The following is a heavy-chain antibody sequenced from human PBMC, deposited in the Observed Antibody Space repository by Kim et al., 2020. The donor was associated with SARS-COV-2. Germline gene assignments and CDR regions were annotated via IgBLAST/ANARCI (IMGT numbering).Heavy chain of an antibody. V-gene: IGHV3-21*01. CDR1: GFTFSSYS. CDR3: ATQYSYGQPYNWFDP. Sequence: GGSLRLSCAASGFTFSSYSMNWVRQAPGKGLEWVSSISSSSSYIYYADSVKGRFTISRDNAKNSLYLQMNSLRAEDTAVYYCATQYSYGQPYNWFDPWGQGTLVTVSS. J-gene: IGHJ5*02. CDR2: ISSSSSYI. D-gene: IGHD5-18*01.